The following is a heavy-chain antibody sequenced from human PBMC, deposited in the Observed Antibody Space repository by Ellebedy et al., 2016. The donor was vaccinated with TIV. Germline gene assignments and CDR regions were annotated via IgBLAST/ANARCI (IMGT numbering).Heavy chain of an antibody. V-gene: IGHV3-43*02. Sequence: GESLKISCAASGFTFDDSTMHWVRQAPGKGLEWVSLIVGAGGSTYYADSVKGRFTISRDNNKNSLYLQMKSLRSEDTAFYYCAKGLGIWATYRPLWGQGTLVTVSS. CDR2: IVGAGGST. CDR1: GFTFDDST. D-gene: IGHD3-16*02. J-gene: IGHJ4*02. CDR3: AKGLGIWATYRPL.